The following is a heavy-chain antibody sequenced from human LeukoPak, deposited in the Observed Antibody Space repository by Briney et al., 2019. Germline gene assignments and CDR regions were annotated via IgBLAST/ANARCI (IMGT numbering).Heavy chain of an antibody. Sequence: GGSLRLSCAASGFTVSSNYMSWVRQAPGKGLEWVSVIYSGGSTYYADSVKGRFTISRDNSKNTLYLQMNSLRAEDTAVYYCTKGGYCSGGSCYLNWFDPWGQGTLVTVSS. V-gene: IGHV3-66*01. D-gene: IGHD2-15*01. CDR3: TKGGYCSGGSCYLNWFDP. CDR2: IYSGGST. CDR1: GFTVSSNY. J-gene: IGHJ5*02.